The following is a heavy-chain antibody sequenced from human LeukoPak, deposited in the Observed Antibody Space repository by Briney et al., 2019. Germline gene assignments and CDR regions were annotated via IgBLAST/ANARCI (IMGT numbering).Heavy chain of an antibody. CDR2: IYSGGGT. CDR3: ARSDCGGDCYSLDS. Sequence: GGSLRLSCAASGLTVSYNYMSWVRQAPGKGLEWVSVIYSGGGTYYADSVKGRFTISRDNSKNTLYLQMNSLRVEDTAVYYCARSDCGGDCYSLDSWGQGTLVTVSS. V-gene: IGHV3-66*01. CDR1: GLTVSYNY. J-gene: IGHJ4*02. D-gene: IGHD2-21*02.